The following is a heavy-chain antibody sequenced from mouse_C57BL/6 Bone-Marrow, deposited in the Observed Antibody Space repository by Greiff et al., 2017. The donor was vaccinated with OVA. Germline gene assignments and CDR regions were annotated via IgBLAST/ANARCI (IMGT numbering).Heavy chain of an antibody. Sequence: VQLKQSGAELVRPGASVQLSCTASGFNIKDDYMHWVKQRPEQGLEWIGWIDPENGDTAYASKFQGKATITADTSSNTAYLQLSSLTAEDTAVYYCTTLFITTVVARFDYWGQGTTLTVSS. CDR3: TTLFITTVVARFDY. J-gene: IGHJ2*01. V-gene: IGHV14-4*01. CDR2: IDPENGDT. D-gene: IGHD1-1*01. CDR1: GFNIKDDY.